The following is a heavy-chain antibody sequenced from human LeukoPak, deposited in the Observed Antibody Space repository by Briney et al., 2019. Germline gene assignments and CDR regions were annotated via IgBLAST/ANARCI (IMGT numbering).Heavy chain of an antibody. CDR1: GGSISSSSYY. J-gene: IGHJ3*02. Sequence: KPSETLSLTCTVSGGSISSSSYYWGWIRQPPGKGLEWIGSIYYSGNTYYNPSLKSRVTISVDTSKNQFSLKLSSVTAADTAVYYCARHSKLDGNAFDIWGQGTMVTVSS. CDR2: IYYSGNT. V-gene: IGHV4-39*01. CDR3: ARHSKLDGNAFDI. D-gene: IGHD1-1*01.